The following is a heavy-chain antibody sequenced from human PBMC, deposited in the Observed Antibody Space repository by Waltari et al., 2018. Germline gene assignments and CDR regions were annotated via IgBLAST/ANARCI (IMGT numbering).Heavy chain of an antibody. D-gene: IGHD3-3*01. CDR2: INHSGGA. J-gene: IGHJ5*02. CDR1: GASFSGFY. V-gene: IGHV4-34*01. CDR3: ARGRRWQEFSS. Sequence: QVQLQQWGAGLLKPSETLSLTCTVYGASFSGFYWIWIRQPPGKGLEWIGEINHSGGANYSPSLKSRLTISIDTSNKHFSLKLTSVTAADTAVYYCARGRRWQEFSSWGQGTLVTVSS.